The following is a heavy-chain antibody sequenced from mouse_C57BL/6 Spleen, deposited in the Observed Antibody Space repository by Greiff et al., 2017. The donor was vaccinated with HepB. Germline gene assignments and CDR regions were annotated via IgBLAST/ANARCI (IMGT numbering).Heavy chain of an antibody. Sequence: QVQLQQSGAELVRPGASVTLSCKASGYTFTSYWMHWVKQRPGQGLEWIGMIHPNSGSTNYNEKFKSKATLTVDKSSSTAYMQLSSLTSEDSAVYYCAGITTNYYFDYWGQGTTLTVSS. J-gene: IGHJ2*01. CDR2: IHPNSGST. CDR1: GYTFTSYW. CDR3: AGITTNYYFDY. D-gene: IGHD1-1*01. V-gene: IGHV1-64*01.